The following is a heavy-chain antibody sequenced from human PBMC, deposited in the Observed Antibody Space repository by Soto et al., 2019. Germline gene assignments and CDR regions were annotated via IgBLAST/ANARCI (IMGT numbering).Heavy chain of an antibody. CDR2: ISAYNGNT. CDR3: ARDDGYCSGGSCYANSFDP. CDR1: GYTFTSYG. J-gene: IGHJ5*02. V-gene: IGHV1-18*01. D-gene: IGHD2-15*01. Sequence: QVQLVQSGAEVKKPGASVKVSCKASGYTFTSYGISWVRQAPGQGLEWMGWISAYNGNTNYAQKLQGRVTMTTDTYTSTAYMALRSLRSDDTAVSYCARDDGYCSGGSCYANSFDPWGQGTMVTVSS.